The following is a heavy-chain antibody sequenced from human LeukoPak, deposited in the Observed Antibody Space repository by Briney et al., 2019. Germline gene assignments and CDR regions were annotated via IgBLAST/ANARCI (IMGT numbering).Heavy chain of an antibody. CDR3: ARGRYYDILTGYVDP. CDR2: MNPNSGNT. CDR1: GYTFTSYD. D-gene: IGHD3-9*01. V-gene: IGHV1-8*01. J-gene: IGHJ5*02. Sequence: ASVKVSCKASGYTFTSYDINWVRQATGQGLEWMGWMNPNSGNTGYAQKFQGRVTMTRDTSTSTVYMELSSLRSEDTAVYYCARGRYYDILTGYVDPWGQGTLVTVSS.